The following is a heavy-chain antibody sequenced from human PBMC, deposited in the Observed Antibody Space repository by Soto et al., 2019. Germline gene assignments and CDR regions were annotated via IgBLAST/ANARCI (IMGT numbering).Heavy chain of an antibody. V-gene: IGHV2-5*02. J-gene: IGHJ4*02. CDR3: AHTRSITYYGGGGDFDY. Sequence: QITLKESGPTLVNPTQTLTLTCSFSGFSLTNSGVGVGWIRQPPGKALEWLAFIYWDDEKHYRPSLQSRLTVTQDTAKDQVVPPMTNMDPVDTATYYCAHTRSITYYGGGGDFDYWGQGTLVIVSS. CDR2: IYWDDEK. CDR1: GFSLTNSGVG. D-gene: IGHD3-10*01.